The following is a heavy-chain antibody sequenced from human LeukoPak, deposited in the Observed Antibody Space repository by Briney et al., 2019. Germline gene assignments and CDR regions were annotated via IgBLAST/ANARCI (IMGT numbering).Heavy chain of an antibody. V-gene: IGHV3-30*18. CDR1: GFTFSYFG. Sequence: GGSLRLSCAASGFTFSYFGMHWVRQAPGKGLDWVAVISYDGSNTYYSDSVEGRFTISRDNSKNTLSLQMNSLRGEDTGVYYCAEDTTARLPDYWGQGTLVTVSS. J-gene: IGHJ4*02. CDR3: AEDTTARLPDY. CDR2: ISYDGSNT. D-gene: IGHD5/OR15-5a*01.